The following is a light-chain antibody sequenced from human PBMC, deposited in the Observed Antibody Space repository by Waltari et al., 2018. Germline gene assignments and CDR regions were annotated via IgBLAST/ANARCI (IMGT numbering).Light chain of an antibody. CDR1: SGHSSYA. V-gene: IGLV4-69*01. Sequence: QVVLTQSPPASASLGASVKLTCTLSSGHSSYAIAWHQQQPEKGPRYLMKVSSAGSHQKGDGIPDRFSGSSSGTERYLTISSVQSEDEADYYCQTWDTGTHVVFGGGTKLTVL. CDR2: VSSAGSH. J-gene: IGLJ2*01. CDR3: QTWDTGTHVV.